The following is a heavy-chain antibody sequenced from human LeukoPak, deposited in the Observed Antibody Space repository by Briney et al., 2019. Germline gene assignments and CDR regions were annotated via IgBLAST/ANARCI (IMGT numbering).Heavy chain of an antibody. V-gene: IGHV3-21*01. CDR2: ISSGSSYI. Sequence: GGSLRLSCAASGFTFSSYSMNWVRQAPGKGLEWVASISSGSSYIYYADSVKGRFTISRDNAKNSLYLQMNSLRAEDTAVYYCALIPPSYYFDYWGQGTLVTVSS. CDR3: ALIPPSYYFDY. D-gene: IGHD2-8*01. CDR1: GFTFSSYS. J-gene: IGHJ4*02.